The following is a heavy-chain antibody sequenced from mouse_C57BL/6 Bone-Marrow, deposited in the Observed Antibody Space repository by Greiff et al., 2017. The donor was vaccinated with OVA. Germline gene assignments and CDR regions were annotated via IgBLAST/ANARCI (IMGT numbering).Heavy chain of an antibody. V-gene: IGHV5-12*01. CDR2: ISNGGGST. CDR1: GFTFSDYY. D-gene: IGHD2-3*01. Sequence: EVKLVESGGGLVQPGGSLKLSCAASGFTFSDYYMYWVRQTPEKRLEWVAYISNGGGSTYYPDTVKGRFTISRDNAKNTLYLQMSRLKSEDTAMYNCTRQWLLRLYAMDYWGQGTSVTVSS. J-gene: IGHJ4*01. CDR3: TRQWLLRLYAMDY.